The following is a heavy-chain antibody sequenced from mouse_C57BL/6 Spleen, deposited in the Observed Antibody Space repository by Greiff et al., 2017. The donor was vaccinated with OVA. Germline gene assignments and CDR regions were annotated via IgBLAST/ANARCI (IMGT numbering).Heavy chain of an antibody. CDR3: ANYYGSSYDWYFDV. Sequence: QVQLQQPGAELVKPGASVKLSCKASGYTFTSYWMHWVKQRPGQVLALIGMIHPHSGSTNYTEKFKSKATLTVDKSSSTAYMQLSSLTSEDSAVYYCANYYGSSYDWYFDVWGTGTTVTVSS. CDR2: IHPHSGST. J-gene: IGHJ1*03. D-gene: IGHD1-1*01. V-gene: IGHV1-64*01. CDR1: GYTFTSYW.